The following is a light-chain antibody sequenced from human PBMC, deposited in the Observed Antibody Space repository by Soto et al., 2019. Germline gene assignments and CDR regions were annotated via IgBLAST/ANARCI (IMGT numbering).Light chain of an antibody. Sequence: QSVLTQPPSVSAAPGQKVTISCSGSSSNIGNNYVSWYQQLPGTAPKLLIYDNNKRPSGIPDRFSGSKSGTSATLCITGLQTGDEADYYCGTWDSSLSAYVFGTGTKVNVL. V-gene: IGLV1-51*01. CDR2: DNN. J-gene: IGLJ1*01. CDR1: SSNIGNNY. CDR3: GTWDSSLSAYV.